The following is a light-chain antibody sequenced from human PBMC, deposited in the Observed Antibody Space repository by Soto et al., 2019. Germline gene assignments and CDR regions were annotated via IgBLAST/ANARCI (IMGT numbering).Light chain of an antibody. J-gene: IGKJ1*01. Sequence: EIVMTQSPATLSVSPGERATLSCRASQSVGNNLAWYQQKVGQAPRLLIHGASTRATGIPARFSGSGSGTEFTLTISSLQSEDFAVYYCQRQSDGPRTFGQGTKVDIK. CDR2: GAS. CDR1: QSVGNN. V-gene: IGKV3-15*01. CDR3: QRQSDGPRT.